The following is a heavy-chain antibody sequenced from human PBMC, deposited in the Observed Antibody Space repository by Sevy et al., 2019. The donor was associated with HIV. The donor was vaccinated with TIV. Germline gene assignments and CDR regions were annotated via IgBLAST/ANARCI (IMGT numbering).Heavy chain of an antibody. Sequence: ASVKVSCKASGYTFTGYYMHWVRQAPGQGLEWMGWINPNSGGTNYAQKFQGRVTMTRDTSFSKAYMELSRLRSDDTAVYYCARFRVVVAATPGYDSFDIWGQGTMVTVSS. J-gene: IGHJ3*02. CDR2: INPNSGGT. CDR3: ARFRVVVAATPGYDSFDI. CDR1: GYTFTGYY. D-gene: IGHD2-15*01. V-gene: IGHV1-2*02.